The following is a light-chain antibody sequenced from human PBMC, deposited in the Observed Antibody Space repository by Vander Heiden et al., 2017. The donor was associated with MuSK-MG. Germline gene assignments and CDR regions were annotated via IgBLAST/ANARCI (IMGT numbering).Light chain of an antibody. V-gene: IGKV3-11*01. Sequence: EIVLTQSPATLSLSPGERATLSCRASQSVSSYLAWYQQKPGQAPRLLIYDASNRDTGIQARFSGSGSGTDFTLTSSSLEPEDFAVYYGQQRSNSLFGQGTRLEIK. J-gene: IGKJ5*01. CDR2: DAS. CDR3: QQRSNSL. CDR1: QSVSSY.